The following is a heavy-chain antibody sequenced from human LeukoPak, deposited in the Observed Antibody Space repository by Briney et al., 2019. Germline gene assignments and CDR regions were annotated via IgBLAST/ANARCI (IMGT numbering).Heavy chain of an antibody. CDR2: IYYSGST. CDR1: GYSISSGYY. V-gene: IGHV4-38-2*02. J-gene: IGHJ4*02. D-gene: IGHD6-13*01. Sequence: SETLSLTCTVSGYSISSGYYWGWIRQPPGKGLEWIGSIYYSGSTYYNPSLKSRVTISVDTSKNQFSLKLSSVTAADTAVYYCARVADSSSWYVALFDYWGQGTLVTVSS. CDR3: ARVADSSSWYVALFDY.